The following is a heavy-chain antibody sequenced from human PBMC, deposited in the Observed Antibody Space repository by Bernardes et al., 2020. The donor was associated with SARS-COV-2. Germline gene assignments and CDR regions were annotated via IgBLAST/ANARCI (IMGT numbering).Heavy chain of an antibody. CDR1: GGSISSSSYY. Sequence: SEPLSLTCTVSGGSISSSSYYWGWSRQPPGKGLEWIGSIYYSGNTYYNPSLRSRVTISVDTSKNQFSLKLSSVTAADTAVYYCASGPDLATINYFDYWGQGTLVIVSS. J-gene: IGHJ4*02. D-gene: IGHD5-12*01. V-gene: IGHV4-39*01. CDR3: ASGPDLATINYFDY. CDR2: IYYSGNT.